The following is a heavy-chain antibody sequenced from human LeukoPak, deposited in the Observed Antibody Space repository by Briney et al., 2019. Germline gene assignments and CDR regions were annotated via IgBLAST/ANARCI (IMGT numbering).Heavy chain of an antibody. CDR1: GFTFSSYA. Sequence: SGGSLRLSCAASGFTFSSYAMSWVRQAPGKGLEWVSAISGSGGSTYYADSVKGRFTISRDNSKNTLYLQMNSLRAEDTAVYYCAKAQLRYFDWLLSNYWGQGTLVTVSS. D-gene: IGHD3-9*01. CDR3: AKAQLRYFDWLLSNY. V-gene: IGHV3-23*01. J-gene: IGHJ4*02. CDR2: ISGSGGST.